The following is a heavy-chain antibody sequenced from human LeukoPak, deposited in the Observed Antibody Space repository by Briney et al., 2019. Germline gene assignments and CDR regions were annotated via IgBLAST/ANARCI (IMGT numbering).Heavy chain of an antibody. V-gene: IGHV3-53*01. CDR2: IYSGGST. Sequence: GGSLRLSCAASGFTFSSYSMNWVRQAPGKGLEWVSVIYSGGSTYYADSVKGRFTISRDNSKNTLYLQMNSLRAEDTAVYYCARVGSSWYPNWFDPWGQGTLVTVSS. D-gene: IGHD6-13*01. J-gene: IGHJ5*02. CDR3: ARVGSSWYPNWFDP. CDR1: GFTFSSYS.